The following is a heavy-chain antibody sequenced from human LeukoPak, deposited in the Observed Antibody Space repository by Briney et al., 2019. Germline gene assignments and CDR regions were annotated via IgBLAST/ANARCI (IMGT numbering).Heavy chain of an antibody. CDR2: IYYSGST. Sequence: SETLSLTCTVSGGSISSSSYYWGWIRQPPGKGLEWIGYIYYSGSTNYNPSLKSRVTISVDTSKNQFSLKLSSVTAADTAVYYCARAVTAAALLDYWGQGTLVTVSS. J-gene: IGHJ4*02. CDR3: ARAVTAAALLDY. D-gene: IGHD6-13*01. CDR1: GGSISSSSYY. V-gene: IGHV4-61*05.